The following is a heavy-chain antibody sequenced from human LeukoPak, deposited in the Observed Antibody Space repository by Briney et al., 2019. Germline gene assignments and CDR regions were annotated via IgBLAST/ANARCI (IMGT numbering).Heavy chain of an antibody. V-gene: IGHV3-30*18. CDR3: AKEGDNYYYDNSGKLDY. D-gene: IGHD3-22*01. J-gene: IGHJ4*02. Sequence: GGSLRLSCAASGFTFSNYGMHWVRQAPGKGLEWVAVISYDGSNKYYADSVKGRFTISRDNSKNTPYLQMNSLRAEDTAVYYCAKEGDNYYYDNSGKLDYWGQGTLVTVSS. CDR2: ISYDGSNK. CDR1: GFTFSNYG.